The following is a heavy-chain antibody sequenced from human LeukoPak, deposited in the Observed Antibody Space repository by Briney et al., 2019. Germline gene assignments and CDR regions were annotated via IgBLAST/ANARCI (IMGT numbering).Heavy chain of an antibody. CDR2: IYHTGST. D-gene: IGHD2-2*01. J-gene: IGHJ5*02. CDR1: GGSISSDDDY. V-gene: IGHV4-30-4*01. Sequence: SETLSLTCTVSGGSISSDDDYWNWIRQPPGKGLEWIGYIYHTGSTYYKPSLKSRVTISVDTSKNQFSLRLSSVTAADTAVYYCARLQYCSGTSCYWFDPWGQGTLVTVSS. CDR3: ARLQYCSGTSCYWFDP.